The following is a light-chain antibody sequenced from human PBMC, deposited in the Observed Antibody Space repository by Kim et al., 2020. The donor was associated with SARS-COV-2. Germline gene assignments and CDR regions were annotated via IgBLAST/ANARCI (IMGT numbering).Light chain of an antibody. Sequence: ELTQPPSASGTPGQRVTISCSGSSSNIGSNPVNWYQQLPGTAPKLLIYSNNQRPSGVPDRFSGSKSGTSASLAISGLQSEDETDYYCAALDDSLNGWVFGGGTQLTVL. CDR1: SSNIGSNP. J-gene: IGLJ3*02. V-gene: IGLV1-44*01. CDR3: AALDDSLNGWV. CDR2: SNN.